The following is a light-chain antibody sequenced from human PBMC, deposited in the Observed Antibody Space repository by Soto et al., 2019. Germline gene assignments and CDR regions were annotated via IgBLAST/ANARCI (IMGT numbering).Light chain of an antibody. J-gene: IGKJ1*01. CDR3: MQPLQSWT. Sequence: DIVMTQSPLSLPVTPGEPASISCRSSQSLLHSNGYNYLDWYLQKPGQSPQLTIYLGSNRASGVPDRFSGSGSGTDFTLKISRVEAEDVGVYYCMQPLQSWTFGQGTKVDIK. CDR1: QSLLHSNGYNY. V-gene: IGKV2-28*01. CDR2: LGS.